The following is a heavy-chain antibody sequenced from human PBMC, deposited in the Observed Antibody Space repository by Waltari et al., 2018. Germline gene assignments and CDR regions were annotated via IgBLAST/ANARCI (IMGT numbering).Heavy chain of an antibody. CDR3: ARDHSFGFDI. D-gene: IGHD3-16*01. CDR2: IKPDGSEK. J-gene: IGHJ4*02. CDR1: GFTLNTNW. V-gene: IGHV3-7*01. Sequence: EEQLVESGGDLVQPGGSLRLSCAASGFTLNTNWMSWVRQAPGKGLEWLANIKPDGSEKYYVDSVRGRFTISRDNAKNSLYLQMNSLRAEDTAVYYCARDHSFGFDIWGQGTLVTVSS.